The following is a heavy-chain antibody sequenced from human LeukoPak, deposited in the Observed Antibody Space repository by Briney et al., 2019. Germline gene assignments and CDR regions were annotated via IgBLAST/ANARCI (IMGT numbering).Heavy chain of an antibody. CDR2: IYYSGST. CDR1: GGSISSYY. CDR3: ARSSGWYLDYYYMDV. Sequence: SETLSLTCTVSGGSISSYYWSWIRQPPGKGLKWIGYIYYSGSTNYNPSLKSRVTISVDTSKNQFSLKLSSVTAADTAVYYCARSSGWYLDYYYMDVWGKGTTVTVSS. V-gene: IGHV4-59*01. J-gene: IGHJ6*03. D-gene: IGHD6-19*01.